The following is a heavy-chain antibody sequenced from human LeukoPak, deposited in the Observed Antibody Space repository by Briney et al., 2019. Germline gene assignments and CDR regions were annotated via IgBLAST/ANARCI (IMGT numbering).Heavy chain of an antibody. Sequence: SVKVSCKASGGTFSSYAISWVRQAPGQGLEWMGGIIPIFGTANYAQKFQGRVTITADESTSTAHMELSSLRSEDTAVYYCARDRGILTGYYSLGWFDPWGQGTLVTVSS. J-gene: IGHJ5*02. CDR1: GGTFSSYA. V-gene: IGHV1-69*01. CDR3: ARDRGILTGYYSLGWFDP. D-gene: IGHD3-9*01. CDR2: IIPIFGTA.